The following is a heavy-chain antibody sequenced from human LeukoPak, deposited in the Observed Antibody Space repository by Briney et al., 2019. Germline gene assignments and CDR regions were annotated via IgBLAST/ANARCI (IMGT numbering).Heavy chain of an antibody. J-gene: IGHJ4*02. D-gene: IGHD3-9*01. CDR3: AKAGVRYFDWLLDY. V-gene: IGHV3-30*18. CDR2: ISYDGSNK. CDR1: GFTFSSYG. Sequence: GRSLRLSCAASGFTFSSYGMHWVRQAPGKGLEWVAVISYDGSNKYYADSVKGRFTISRDNSENTLYLQMNSLRAEDTAVYYCAKAGVRYFDWLLDYWGQGTLVTVSS.